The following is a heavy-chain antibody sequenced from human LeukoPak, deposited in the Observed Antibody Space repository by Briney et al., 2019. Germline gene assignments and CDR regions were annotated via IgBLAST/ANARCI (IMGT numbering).Heavy chain of an antibody. J-gene: IGHJ4*02. V-gene: IGHV3-74*01. CDR2: INSDGRST. Sequence: GGSLRLSCAASGFTFSSYWMHWVRPAPGKGLVWVSRINSDGRSTSHADPVKGRFTISRDNAKNTLYLQMNSLRAEDTAVYYCARETNWGPDYWGQGTLVTVSS. CDR1: GFTFSSYW. CDR3: ARETNWGPDY. D-gene: IGHD7-27*01.